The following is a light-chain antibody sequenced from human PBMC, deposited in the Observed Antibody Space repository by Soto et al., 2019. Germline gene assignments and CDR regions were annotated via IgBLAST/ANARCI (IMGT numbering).Light chain of an antibody. CDR3: SSYTPSRTLV. J-gene: IGLJ1*01. V-gene: IGLV2-14*01. CDR1: SSDVGAYDS. Sequence: QSVLTQPASVSGSPGQSITISCTGTSSDVGAYDSVAWYQHNPGKAPKLMIYDVTNRPSGVSSRFSGSKSGNTASLSISGLRAEDEADYYCSSYTPSRTLVFATGTKVTVL. CDR2: DVT.